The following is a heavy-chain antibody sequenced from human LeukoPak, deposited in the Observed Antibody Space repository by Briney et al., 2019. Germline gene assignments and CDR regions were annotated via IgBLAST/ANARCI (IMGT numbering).Heavy chain of an antibody. CDR1: GLTFSSYG. V-gene: IGHV3-33*01. CDR2: IWYDGSNK. Sequence: GGSLRLSCAASGLTFSSYGMHWVRQAPGKGLEWVAVIWYDGSNKYYADSVKGRFTISRDNSKNTLYLQMNSLRAEDTAVYYCTAASGWDLDYWGQGTLVTVSS. J-gene: IGHJ4*02. CDR3: TAASGWDLDY. D-gene: IGHD6-19*01.